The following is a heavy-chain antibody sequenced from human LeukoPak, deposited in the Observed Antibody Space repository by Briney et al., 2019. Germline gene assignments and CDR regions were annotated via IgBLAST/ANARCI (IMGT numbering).Heavy chain of an antibody. J-gene: IGHJ6*03. Sequence: GRSLRLSCVASGFTFDDYAMHWVRQAPGKGLEWVSGISWHSGTIAYADSVKGRFAISRDNAKNSLYLQLNSLRAEDTALYFWTKDTSSYYLHYMDVWGKGTPVTVSS. CDR1: GFTFDDYA. CDR3: TKDTSSYYLHYMDV. V-gene: IGHV3-9*01. D-gene: IGHD6-13*01. CDR2: ISWHSGTI.